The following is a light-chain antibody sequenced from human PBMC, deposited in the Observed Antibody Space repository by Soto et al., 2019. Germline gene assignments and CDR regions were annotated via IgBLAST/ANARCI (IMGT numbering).Light chain of an antibody. J-gene: IGKJ4*01. V-gene: IGKV1-27*01. CDR3: QKYNSAPLT. CDR2: AAS. Sequence: DIQMTQSPSSLSASVGDRVTITCRASQDISNSLAWYQQKPGKVPKVLIYAASILQSGVPARFSGSGSGTDFPPTISSLPPEDVATYYCQKYNSAPLTFGGGTKVEI. CDR1: QDISNS.